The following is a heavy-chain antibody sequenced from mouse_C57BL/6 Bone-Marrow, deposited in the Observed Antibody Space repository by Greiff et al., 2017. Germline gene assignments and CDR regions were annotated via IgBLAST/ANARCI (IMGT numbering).Heavy chain of an antibody. CDR1: GYTFTDYY. J-gene: IGHJ2*01. Sequence: QVQLQQSGAELVRPGASVKLSCKASGYTFTDYYINWVKQRPGQGLEWIARIYPGSGNTYYNEKFKGKATLTAEKSSSTAYMQLSSLTSEDSAVYFCARSHYYYGSNGDYWGQGTTLTVSS. CDR3: ARSHYYYGSNGDY. D-gene: IGHD1-1*01. CDR2: IYPGSGNT. V-gene: IGHV1-76*01.